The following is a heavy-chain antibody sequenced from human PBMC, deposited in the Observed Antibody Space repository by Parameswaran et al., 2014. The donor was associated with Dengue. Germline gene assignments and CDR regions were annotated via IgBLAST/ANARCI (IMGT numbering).Heavy chain of an antibody. CDR2: ISYDGSNK. Sequence: VRQGSREGAGVVAVISYDGSNKYYADSVKGRFTISRDNSKNTLYLQMNSLRAEDTAVYYCAKTLDWDDAFDIWGQGTMVTVSS. D-gene: IGHD3/OR15-3a*01. CDR3: AKTLDWDDAFDI. V-gene: IGHV3-30*18. J-gene: IGHJ3*02.